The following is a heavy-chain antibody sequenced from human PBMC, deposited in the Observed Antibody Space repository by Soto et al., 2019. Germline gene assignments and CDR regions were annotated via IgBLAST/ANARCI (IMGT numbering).Heavy chain of an antibody. D-gene: IGHD6-19*01. Sequence: SETLSLTCTVSGGSISSGGYYWSWIRQHPGKGLEWIGYIYYSGSTYYNPSLKSRVTISVDTSKSQFSLRLSSVTAADTAVYYCASGPGSGWYWFDPWGQGTLVTVSS. V-gene: IGHV4-31*03. J-gene: IGHJ5*02. CDR2: IYYSGST. CDR1: GGSISSGGYY. CDR3: ASGPGSGWYWFDP.